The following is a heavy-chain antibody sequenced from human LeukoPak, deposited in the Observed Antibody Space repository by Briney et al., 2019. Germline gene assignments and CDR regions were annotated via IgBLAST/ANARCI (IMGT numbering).Heavy chain of an antibody. Sequence: GGSLRLSCAASGFTVSSNYMSWVRQAPGKGLEWVSAISGSGGSTYYADSVKGRYTISRDNSKNTLYLQMNSLRAEDTAVYYCAKGLYYDFQYNWFDPWGQGTLVTVSS. CDR2: ISGSGGST. CDR1: GFTVSSNY. D-gene: IGHD3-3*01. V-gene: IGHV3-23*01. J-gene: IGHJ5*02. CDR3: AKGLYYDFQYNWFDP.